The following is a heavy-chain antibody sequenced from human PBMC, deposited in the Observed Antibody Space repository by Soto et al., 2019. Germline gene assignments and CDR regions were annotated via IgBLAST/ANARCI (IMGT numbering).Heavy chain of an antibody. J-gene: IGHJ4*02. Sequence: QVQLAESGGGVVQPGESLRLSCAASRFTFSSLGMHWVRQAPGKGLEWVAVISYDGSDESYADSVKGRFAISRDNSKNTVFLQMNSLRAEDTAVYYCAKDQSWMGTIGPDYWGQGTLVTVSS. CDR2: ISYDGSDE. D-gene: IGHD1-1*01. V-gene: IGHV3-30*18. CDR3: AKDQSWMGTIGPDY. CDR1: RFTFSSLG.